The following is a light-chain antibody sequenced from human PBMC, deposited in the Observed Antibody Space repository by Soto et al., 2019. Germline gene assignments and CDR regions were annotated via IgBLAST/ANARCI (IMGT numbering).Light chain of an antibody. CDR3: QQSYRTPRT. CDR2: AAS. V-gene: IGKV1-39*01. Sequence: SASSMSEYIGDRVTITCRASQSISSYLTWYQHKPGKAPKLLISAASSLQSGVPSRFSGSGSGTDFTLTISSLQTEDFATYYSQQSYRTPRTLGQEINVDIK. CDR1: QSISSY. J-gene: IGKJ1*01.